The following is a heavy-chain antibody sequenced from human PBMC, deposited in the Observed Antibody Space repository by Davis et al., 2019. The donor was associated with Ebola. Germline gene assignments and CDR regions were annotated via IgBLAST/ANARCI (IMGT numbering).Heavy chain of an antibody. CDR2: ISSSGSTI. CDR3: ARDPTSSGWYTGDWYFDL. D-gene: IGHD6-19*01. V-gene: IGHV3-11*04. CDR1: GFTFSGYY. Sequence: GGSLRLSCAASGFTFSGYYMSWIRQAPGKGLEWVSYISSSGSTIYYADSVKGRFTISRDNSKNTLYLQMNSLRAEDTAVYYCARDPTSSGWYTGDWYFDLWGRGTLVTVSS. J-gene: IGHJ2*01.